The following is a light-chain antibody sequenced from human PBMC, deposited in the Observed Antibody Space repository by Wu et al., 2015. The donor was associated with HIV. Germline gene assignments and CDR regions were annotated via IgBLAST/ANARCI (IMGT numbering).Light chain of an antibody. CDR3: QKXNSVPWT. CDR1: QGISNY. V-gene: IGKV1-27*01. Sequence: DIQMTQSPSSLSASVGDRVTITCRASQGISNYLAWYQQKPGKIPKLLINAASTLQSGVPTRFSGGGSGTDFTLTISSLQPEDVATYYCQKXNSVPWTFGQRAKVEIK. J-gene: IGKJ1*01. CDR2: AAS.